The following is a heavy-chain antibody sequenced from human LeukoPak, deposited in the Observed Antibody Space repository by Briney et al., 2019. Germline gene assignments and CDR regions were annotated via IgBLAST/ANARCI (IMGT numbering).Heavy chain of an antibody. CDR1: GGSLSTYY. CDR2: IYYSGST. D-gene: IGHD1-1*01. Sequence: SETLSLTCTVSGGSLSTYYWSWIRQSPGKGMEWIGSIYYSGSTNYNPSLKSRVTISVDTSKNQFSLELSSVTAADTAVYYCAVNLTKHTFDIWGQGTMVTVSS. J-gene: IGHJ3*02. V-gene: IGHV4-59*08. CDR3: AVNLTKHTFDI.